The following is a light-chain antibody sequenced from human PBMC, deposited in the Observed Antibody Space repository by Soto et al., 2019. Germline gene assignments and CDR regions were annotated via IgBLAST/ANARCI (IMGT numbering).Light chain of an antibody. CDR3: HQFGSAPLDT. J-gene: IGKJ3*01. Sequence: IVLTQSPGTLSLSPGERATLSCRASQTISSSFLAWYQQKPGQAPRLLIYRASRRAPGIPDRFSGSGSCTDFTLTISRLEPEDFAVYYCHQFGSAPLDTFGPGTKVEIK. V-gene: IGKV3-20*01. CDR2: RAS. CDR1: QTISSSF.